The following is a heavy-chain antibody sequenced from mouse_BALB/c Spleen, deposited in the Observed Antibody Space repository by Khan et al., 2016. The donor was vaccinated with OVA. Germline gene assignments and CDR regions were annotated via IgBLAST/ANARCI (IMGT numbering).Heavy chain of an antibody. J-gene: IGHJ2*01. Sequence: VQLQESGADLVRPGTSVKVSCKASGYAFTNYLIEWVKQRPGQGLEWIGVINPGSGGTNYNEKFKGKATLTADKSSSTAYMQLSSLTSDDSAVYFCARRHYGSSYWGQGTTLTVSS. CDR2: INPGSGGT. CDR1: GYAFTNYL. V-gene: IGHV1-54*01. D-gene: IGHD1-1*01. CDR3: ARRHYGSSY.